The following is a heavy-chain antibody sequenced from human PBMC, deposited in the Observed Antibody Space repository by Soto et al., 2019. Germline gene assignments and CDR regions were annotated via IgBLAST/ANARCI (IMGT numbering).Heavy chain of an antibody. CDR2: ISGGGGST. CDR3: AKVSLGALTFTDYYYYGLDV. J-gene: IGHJ6*02. V-gene: IGHV3-23*01. Sequence: GSLRLSCAASGFTFSTYAMNWVRQAPGKGLEWVSAISGGGGSTYYADSVKGRVTISRDNSKNTLYLQMNSLRAEDTAVYYCAKVSLGALTFTDYYYYGLDVWGQGTTVTVSS. D-gene: IGHD1-26*01. CDR1: GFTFSTYA.